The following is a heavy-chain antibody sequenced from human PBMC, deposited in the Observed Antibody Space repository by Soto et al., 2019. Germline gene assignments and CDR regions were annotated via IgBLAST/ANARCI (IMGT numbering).Heavy chain of an antibody. CDR2: IDGGAGNT. V-gene: IGHV3-23*01. J-gene: IGHJ1*01. CDR3: ANDAGRMTFRWGPA. CDR1: GFTFGIYA. D-gene: IGHD2-21*02. Sequence: EVKLLESGGGLVQPGGSLRLSCAASGFTFGIYAMNWVRQAPGKGLEWLSAIDGGAGNTDYADSVKGRFTISRDKSKNTLNLQINSLRVVDTAVYDCANDAGRMTFRWGPAWGQGTLVTVSS.